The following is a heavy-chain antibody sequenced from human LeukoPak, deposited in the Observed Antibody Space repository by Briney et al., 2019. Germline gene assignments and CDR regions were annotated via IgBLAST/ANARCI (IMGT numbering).Heavy chain of an antibody. CDR1: GFTFSSYS. CDR2: ISSSSSYI. CDR3: ASSLLGYSGYDFYFDY. Sequence: KSGGSLRLSCAASGFTFSSYSMNWVRQAPGKGLEWVSSISSSSSYIYYADSVKGRFTISRDNAKNSLYLQMNSLRAEDTAVYYCASSLLGYSGYDFYFDYWGRGTLVTVSS. V-gene: IGHV3-21*01. D-gene: IGHD5-12*01. J-gene: IGHJ4*02.